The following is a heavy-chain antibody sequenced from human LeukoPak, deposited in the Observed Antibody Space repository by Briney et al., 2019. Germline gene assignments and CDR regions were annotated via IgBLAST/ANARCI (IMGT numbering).Heavy chain of an antibody. D-gene: IGHD3-3*01. CDR2: IYTSGST. CDR1: GGSISSYY. CDR3: ARHISESYYDFWSGQYYYYGMDV. J-gene: IGHJ6*02. Sequence: PSETLSLTCTVSGGSISSYYWSWIRQPAGKGLEWIGRIYTSGSTNYNPSLKSRVTISVDTSKNQFSLKLSSVTAADTAVYYCARHISESYYDFWSGQYYYYGMDVWGQGTTVTVSS. V-gene: IGHV4-4*07.